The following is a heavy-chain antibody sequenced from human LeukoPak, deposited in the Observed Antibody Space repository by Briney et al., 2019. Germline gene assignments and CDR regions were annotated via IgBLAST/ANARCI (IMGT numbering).Heavy chain of an antibody. J-gene: IGHJ4*02. CDR1: GFTFSSYS. CDR3: AREMATITDFDY. D-gene: IGHD5-24*01. V-gene: IGHV3-21*01. CDR2: ISSSSSYI. Sequence: GGSLRLSCAASGFTFSSYSMNWVRQAPGKGLEWVSSISSSSSYIYYADSVKGRFTISRDNAKNTLYLQMNSLRAEDTAVYYCAREMATITDFDYWGQGTLVTVSS.